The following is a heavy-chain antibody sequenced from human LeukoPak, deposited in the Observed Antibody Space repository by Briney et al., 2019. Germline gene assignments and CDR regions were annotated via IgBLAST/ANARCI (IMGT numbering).Heavy chain of an antibody. CDR2: ISYSGST. V-gene: IGHV4-59*01. CDR3: ARDAFAYYDSSGTPDDAFDI. CDR1: GGSISSYY. D-gene: IGHD3-22*01. Sequence: SETLSLTCTVSGGSISSYYWSWIRQPPGKGLEWIAYISYSGSTNYNPSLKSRVTISVDTSKNQFSLKLSSVTAADTAVYYCARDAFAYYDSSGTPDDAFDIWGQGTMVTVSS. J-gene: IGHJ3*02.